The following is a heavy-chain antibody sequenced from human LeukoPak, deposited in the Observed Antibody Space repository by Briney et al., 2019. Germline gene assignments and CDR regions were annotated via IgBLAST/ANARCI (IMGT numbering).Heavy chain of an antibody. CDR3: AREAVRECIDI. CDR1: GGSISSYY. V-gene: IGHV4-4*07. Sequence: SETLPLTCTVSGGSISSYYWSWIRQPAGKGLEWIGRIYTSGSTNYNPSLKSRVTMSVDTSKNQFSLKLSSVTAADTAIYYCAREAVRECIDIWGQGTMVTVSS. CDR2: IYTSGST. J-gene: IGHJ3*02.